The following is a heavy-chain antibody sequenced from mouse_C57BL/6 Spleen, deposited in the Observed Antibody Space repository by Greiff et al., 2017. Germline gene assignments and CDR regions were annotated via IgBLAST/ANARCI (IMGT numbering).Heavy chain of an antibody. CDR2: ISYDGSN. CDR1: GYSITSGYY. Sequence: DVKLQESGPGLVKPSQSLSLTCSVTGYSITSGYYWNWIRQFPGNKLEWMGYISYDGSNNYNPSLKNRISITRDTSKNQFFLKLNSVTTEDTATYYCASYYGSSYDAMDYWGQGTSVTVSS. CDR3: ASYYGSSYDAMDY. J-gene: IGHJ4*01. V-gene: IGHV3-6*01. D-gene: IGHD1-1*01.